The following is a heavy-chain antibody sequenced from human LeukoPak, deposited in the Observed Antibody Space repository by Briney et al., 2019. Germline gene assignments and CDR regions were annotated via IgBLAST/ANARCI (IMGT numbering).Heavy chain of an antibody. Sequence: PGGSLRLSCAASGFTFSSYAMSWVRQAPGKGLEWVSAISGSGGSTYYADSVKGRFTISRDNSKNTLYLQMNSLRAEDTAVYYCARGKGYYYDSSGFCLDYWGQGTLVTVSS. V-gene: IGHV3-23*01. CDR3: ARGKGYYYDSSGFCLDY. D-gene: IGHD3-22*01. CDR1: GFTFSSYA. CDR2: ISGSGGST. J-gene: IGHJ4*02.